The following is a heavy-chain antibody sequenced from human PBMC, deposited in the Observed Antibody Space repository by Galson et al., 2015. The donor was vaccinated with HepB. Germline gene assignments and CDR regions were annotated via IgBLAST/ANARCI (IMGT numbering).Heavy chain of an antibody. CDR2: ISGSGGRT. Sequence: SLRLSCAASGLTFNYYGMSWVRQAPGKGLEWFSVISGSGGRTYYADSVKGRFTISRDNSKNTLYLQMNSLRAEDTAVYYCAKSYYYDSSGYYPSFDYWGQGTLVTVSS. D-gene: IGHD3-22*01. CDR3: AKSYYYDSSGYYPSFDY. CDR1: GLTFNYYG. V-gene: IGHV3-23*01. J-gene: IGHJ4*02.